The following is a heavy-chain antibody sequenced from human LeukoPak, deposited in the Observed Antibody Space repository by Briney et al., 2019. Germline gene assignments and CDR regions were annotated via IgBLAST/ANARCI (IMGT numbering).Heavy chain of an antibody. J-gene: IGHJ4*02. CDR3: ARVSGGVFVY. D-gene: IGHD3-10*01. Sequence: SQTLSLTCAISGDSASSNSVTWNWIRQSPSRGLEWLGRTYYRSKWSNDYAVSVKSRIIINPDTSKNQFSLQLNSVTPEDTAVYYCARVSGGVFVYWGQGILVTVSS. V-gene: IGHV6-1*01. CDR2: TYYRSKWSN. CDR1: GDSASSNSVT.